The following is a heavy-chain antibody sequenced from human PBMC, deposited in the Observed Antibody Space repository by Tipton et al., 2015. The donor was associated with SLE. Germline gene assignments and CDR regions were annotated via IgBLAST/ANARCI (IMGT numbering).Heavy chain of an antibody. V-gene: IGHV4-34*01. J-gene: IGHJ3*01. D-gene: IGHD3-10*01. CDR1: RGSFSGYY. CDR3: ARHLGVIVAFEV. CDR2: TTHSGKT. Sequence: TLSLTCAVYRGSFSGYYWSWIRRPPGKGLEWIGETTHSGKTNYNPSLKSRVTISVDTSKNQFSLKLSSVTAADTAVYYCARHLGVIVAFEVWGQGTVLTVSS.